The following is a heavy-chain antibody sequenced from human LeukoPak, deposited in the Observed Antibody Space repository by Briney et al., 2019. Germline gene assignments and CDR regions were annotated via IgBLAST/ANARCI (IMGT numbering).Heavy chain of an antibody. Sequence: ASVKVSCKASGYTFTSYDINWVRQATGQGLEWMGWMNPNSGNTGYAQKFQGRVTMTRNTSISTAYMGLSSLRSEDTAVYYCARGLVTIFGVVPHGMDVWGQGTTVTVSS. CDR2: MNPNSGNT. CDR3: ARGLVTIFGVVPHGMDV. J-gene: IGHJ6*02. CDR1: GYTFTSYD. V-gene: IGHV1-8*01. D-gene: IGHD3-3*01.